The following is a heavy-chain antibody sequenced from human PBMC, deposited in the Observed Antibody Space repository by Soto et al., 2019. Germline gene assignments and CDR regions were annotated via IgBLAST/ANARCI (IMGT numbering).Heavy chain of an antibody. J-gene: IGHJ6*02. CDR3: ARQGQQRGYYYYYGMDV. CDR1: GYSFTSYW. D-gene: IGHD6-13*01. Sequence: GESLKISCKGSGYSFTSYWIGWVRQMPGKGLEWMGIIYPGDSDTRYSPSFQGQVTISADKSISTAYLQWSSLKASDTAMYYCARQGQQRGYYYYYGMDVWGQGTTVTVSS. V-gene: IGHV5-51*01. CDR2: IYPGDSDT.